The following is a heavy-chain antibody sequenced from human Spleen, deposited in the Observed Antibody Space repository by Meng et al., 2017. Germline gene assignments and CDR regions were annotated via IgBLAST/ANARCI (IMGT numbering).Heavy chain of an antibody. Sequence: QVQLQQWGAGLLKPSETLSLTCVVSGGSFSYYYWSWIRQPPGKGLELIGEINHSGSTNYNPSLESRATISVDTSQNNLSLKLSSVTAADSAVYYCARGPTTMAHDFDYWGQGTLVTVSS. CDR1: GGSFSYYY. D-gene: IGHD4-11*01. CDR2: INHSGST. V-gene: IGHV4-34*01. J-gene: IGHJ4*02. CDR3: ARGPTTMAHDFDY.